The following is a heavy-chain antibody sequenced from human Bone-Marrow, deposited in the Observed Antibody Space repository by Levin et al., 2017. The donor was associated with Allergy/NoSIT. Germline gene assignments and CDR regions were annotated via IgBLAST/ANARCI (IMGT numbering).Heavy chain of an antibody. J-gene: IGHJ4*02. D-gene: IGHD4-11*01. Sequence: GGSLRLSCAASGFTFSSYGMHWVRQAPGKGLEWVSVISDDGSNKYYADYVKGRFTISRDNSKKTLYLQMNSLRPEDTAVYYCAKTYSNGWYFDNWGQGTLVTVSS. CDR1: GFTFSSYG. V-gene: IGHV3-30*18. CDR2: ISDDGSNK. CDR3: AKTYSNGWYFDN.